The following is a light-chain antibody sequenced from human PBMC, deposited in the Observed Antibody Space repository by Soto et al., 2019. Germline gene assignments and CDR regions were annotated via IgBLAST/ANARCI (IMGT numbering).Light chain of an antibody. CDR2: GNS. CDR1: SSNIGAGYG. V-gene: IGLV1-40*01. Sequence: QSVLTQPPSVSGAPGQRVTISFTGSSSNIGAGYGVHWYQQLPGTAPKLLIYGNSNRPSGVPDRFSGSKSGTSASLAITGLQAEDEADYYCQSYDSSLSGSRVFGTGTKVTVL. J-gene: IGLJ1*01. CDR3: QSYDSSLSGSRV.